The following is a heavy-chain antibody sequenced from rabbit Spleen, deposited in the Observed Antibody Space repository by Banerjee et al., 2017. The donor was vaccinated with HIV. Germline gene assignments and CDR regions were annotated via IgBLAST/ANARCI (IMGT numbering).Heavy chain of an antibody. CDR1: GVSFSDNSY. CDR2: IDTGSSGFT. CDR3: ARDTGSSFSSYGMDL. D-gene: IGHD8-1*01. Sequence: QSLEESGGDLVKPGASLTLTCTASGVSFSDNSYMCWVRQAPGKGLEWIVCIDTGSSGFTYFASWAKGRFTISKTSSTTVTLQMTSLTAADTVTYFCARDTGSSFSSYGMDLWGQGTLVTVS. V-gene: IGHV1S40*01. J-gene: IGHJ6*01.